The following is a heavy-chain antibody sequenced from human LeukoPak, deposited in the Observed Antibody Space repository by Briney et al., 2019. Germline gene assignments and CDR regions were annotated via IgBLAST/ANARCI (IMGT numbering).Heavy chain of an antibody. CDR3: ARVGITMVRGVSSYYFDY. CDR2: INPNSGGT. D-gene: IGHD3-10*01. Sequence: GASVKVSCKASGYTFTGYYMHWVRRAPGQGLEWMGWINPNSGGTNYAQKFQGRVTMTRDTSISTAYMELSRLRSDDTAVYYCARVGITMVRGVSSYYFDYWGQGTLVTVSS. J-gene: IGHJ4*02. CDR1: GYTFTGYY. V-gene: IGHV1-2*02.